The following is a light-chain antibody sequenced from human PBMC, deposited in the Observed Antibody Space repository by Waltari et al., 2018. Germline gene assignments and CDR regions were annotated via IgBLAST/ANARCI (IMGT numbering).Light chain of an antibody. CDR2: KNN. CDR3: AAWDDSLSGRV. CDR1: NSNIGSHN. J-gene: IGLJ3*02. V-gene: IGLV1-47*01. Sequence: QSVLTQPPSAFGTPGQGVIISCSGSNSNIGSHNLYWYQHLPGTAPKLLIYKNNQRPSGVPERFSGSKSGTSASLAISGLRSEDEADYYCAAWDDSLSGRVFGGGTKLTVL.